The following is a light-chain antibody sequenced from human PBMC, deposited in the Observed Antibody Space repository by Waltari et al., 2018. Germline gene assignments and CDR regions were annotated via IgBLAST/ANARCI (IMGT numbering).Light chain of an antibody. CDR3: QQRSNWPPLT. CDR2: DAS. CDR1: QSVSTY. V-gene: IGKV3-11*01. J-gene: IGKJ4*01. Sequence: EVVLTQSPVTLSLSPGEKDTLSCRASQSVSTYLAWYQQKPGRAPRLLIYDASNRATGIPARFSGSGSGTDFTLTISSLEPEDFAVYYCQQRSNWPPLTFGGGTKVEMK.